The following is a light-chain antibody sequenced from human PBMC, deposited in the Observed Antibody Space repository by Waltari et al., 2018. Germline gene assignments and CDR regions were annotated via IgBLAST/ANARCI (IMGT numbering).Light chain of an antibody. CDR1: QSVSSS. CDR3: QQRSNWPRT. V-gene: IGKV3-11*01. CDR2: SAS. Sequence: EIVLTQSPATLSLSPGERATISCRASQSVSSSLAWYQQMPGQAPRLLIHSASNRATGIPARFSGSGSGTDFTLTISSLEPEDFAVYYCQQRSNWPRTFGQGTKVEIK. J-gene: IGKJ1*01.